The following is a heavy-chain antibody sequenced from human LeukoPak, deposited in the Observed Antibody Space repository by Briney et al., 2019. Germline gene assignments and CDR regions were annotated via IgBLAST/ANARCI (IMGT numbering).Heavy chain of an antibody. CDR3: AREPIGGGHH. V-gene: IGHV3-21*01. Sequence: GGSLRLSCAASGFTFSSYSMNWVRQAPGKGLEWVSSISSSSSYIYYADSVKGRFTISRDNDKNLMYLQMNSLRAEDTAVYYCAREPIGGGHHWGQGTLVTVSS. J-gene: IGHJ5*02. CDR2: ISSSSSYI. D-gene: IGHD2/OR15-2a*01. CDR1: GFTFSSYS.